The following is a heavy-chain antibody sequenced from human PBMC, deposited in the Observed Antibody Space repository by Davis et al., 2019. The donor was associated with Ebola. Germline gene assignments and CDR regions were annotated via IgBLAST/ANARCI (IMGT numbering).Heavy chain of an antibody. Sequence: ESLNISCAASGFTFSSYAMSLVRQAPGKGLEWVSAITGSGGSTYYEDSVKGRFTISRDNSKNTLDLQMNSLRAEDTAVYYCAKVKNIVVVIANNGEFDYWGQGTLVTVSS. CDR2: ITGSGGST. J-gene: IGHJ4*02. CDR3: AKVKNIVVVIANNGEFDY. D-gene: IGHD2-21*01. CDR1: GFTFSSYA. V-gene: IGHV3-23*01.